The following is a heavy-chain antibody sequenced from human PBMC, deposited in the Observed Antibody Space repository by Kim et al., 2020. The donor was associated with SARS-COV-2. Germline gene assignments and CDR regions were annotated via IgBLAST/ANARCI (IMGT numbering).Heavy chain of an antibody. CDR1: GYTFTGYY. CDR2: INPKTGGT. CDR3: AKSLPTMDNWFDP. D-gene: IGHD3-10*01. V-gene: IGHV1-2*06. J-gene: IGHJ5*02. Sequence: ASVKVSCKASGYTFTGYYIHWVRQAPGQGLEWMGRINPKTGGTDYEQKIQGRVTVTRDTSISTAYMEVKRLRSDDTAVYYCAKSLPTMDNWFDPWGQGTLVTVSS.